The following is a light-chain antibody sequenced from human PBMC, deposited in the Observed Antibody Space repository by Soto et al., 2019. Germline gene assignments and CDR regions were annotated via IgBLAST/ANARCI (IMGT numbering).Light chain of an antibody. Sequence: DIQMTQSPSSLSASVGDRVTSTCRASESISRHLNWYQQKPGKAPNLLIYAASTLQNGVPSRFSGSGSGTDFTLTISSLQPEDFATYYCQQSYSTLSISFGQGTRLEIK. CDR3: QQSYSTLSIS. J-gene: IGKJ5*01. CDR1: ESISRH. CDR2: AAS. V-gene: IGKV1-39*01.